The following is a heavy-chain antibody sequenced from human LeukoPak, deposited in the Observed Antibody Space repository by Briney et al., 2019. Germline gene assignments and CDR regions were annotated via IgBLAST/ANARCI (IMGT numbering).Heavy chain of an antibody. CDR2: ISAYNGNT. V-gene: IGHV1-18*01. J-gene: IGHJ6*02. Sequence: ASVKVSCKASGYTFTSYGISWVRQAPGQGLEWMGWISAYNGNTNYAQKLQGRVTMTTDTSTSTAYMELRSLRSDDTAVYYCARVIWFGEFADLIGMDVWGQGTTATVSS. CDR1: GYTFTSYG. D-gene: IGHD3-10*01. CDR3: ARVIWFGEFADLIGMDV.